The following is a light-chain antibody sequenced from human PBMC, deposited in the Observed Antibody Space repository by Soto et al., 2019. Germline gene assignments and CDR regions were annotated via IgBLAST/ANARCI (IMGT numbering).Light chain of an antibody. CDR3: QQYGSSLFT. Sequence: EIVLTQSPGTLSLSPGEPVTLSCRASQTVLSSYVAWYLQKPGQAPRLLIYGASSRATGIPDRFSGGGSGTDFTLTISRLEPEDFAVYYCQQYGSSLFTFGPGTKVDIK. CDR1: QTVLSSY. J-gene: IGKJ3*01. V-gene: IGKV3-20*01. CDR2: GAS.